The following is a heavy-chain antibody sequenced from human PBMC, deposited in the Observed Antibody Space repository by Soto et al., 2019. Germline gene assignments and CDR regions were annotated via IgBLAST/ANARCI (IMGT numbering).Heavy chain of an antibody. CDR2: IYYSGST. Sequence: PSETLSLTCTVSGGSISSSRYYWGWIRQPPGKGLEWIGSIYYSGSTNYNPSLKSRVTISVDTSKNQFSLKLSSVTAADTAVYYCARHAGILKEFDYWGQGTLVTVSS. CDR3: ARHAGILKEFDY. J-gene: IGHJ4*02. V-gene: IGHV4-39*01. D-gene: IGHD6-13*01. CDR1: GGSISSSRYY.